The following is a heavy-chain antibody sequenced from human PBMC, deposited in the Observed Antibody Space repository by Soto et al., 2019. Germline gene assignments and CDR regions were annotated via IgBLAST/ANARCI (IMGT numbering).Heavy chain of an antibody. J-gene: IGHJ3*02. D-gene: IGHD2-21*02. Sequence: QVQLVQSGPEVKKPGSSVRVSCKASGGTFSSHVVTWERQAPGQGLEWMEGIPPIFETSNYAQNFQGRVSVTAGESSYTAYLEPRSLTFDDTAVYYCSRHLRCISCDCYSASDAFSIWGQGTVVTVSS. V-gene: IGHV1-69*01. CDR2: IPPIFETS. CDR3: SRHLRCISCDCYSASDAFSI. CDR1: GGTFSSHV.